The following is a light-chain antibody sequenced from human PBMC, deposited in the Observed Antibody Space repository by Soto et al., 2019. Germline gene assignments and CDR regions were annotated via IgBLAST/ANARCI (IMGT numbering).Light chain of an antibody. CDR1: ASNIGSNT. J-gene: IGLJ3*02. Sequence: QLVLTQPPSASGTPGQRVTISCSGSASNIGSNTVNWYQQLPGTAPKLMIYEVNNRPSGVSNRFSGSKSGNTASLTISGLQAEDEADYYCSSYTSSSTLWVFGGGTKLTVL. CDR2: EVN. V-gene: IGLV1-44*01. CDR3: SSYTSSSTLWV.